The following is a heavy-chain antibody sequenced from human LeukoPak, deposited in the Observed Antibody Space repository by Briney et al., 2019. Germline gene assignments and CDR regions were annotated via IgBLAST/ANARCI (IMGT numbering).Heavy chain of an antibody. V-gene: IGHV4-4*07. Sequence: SETLSLTCTVSGGSINNYYWSWIRQPAGKGLEWIGRIYTSGSTNYNPSLKSRVTMSVDTSKNQFSLKLSSVTAADTAVYYCARVGDWNDLVYWGQGALVTVSS. J-gene: IGHJ4*02. CDR1: GGSINNYY. CDR2: IYTSGST. CDR3: ARVGDWNDLVY. D-gene: IGHD1-1*01.